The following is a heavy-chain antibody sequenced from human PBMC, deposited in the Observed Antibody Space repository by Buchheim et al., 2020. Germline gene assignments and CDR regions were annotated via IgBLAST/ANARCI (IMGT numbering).Heavy chain of an antibody. D-gene: IGHD6-6*01. J-gene: IGHJ4*02. V-gene: IGHV1-46*01. CDR2: INPSGGST. CDR1: NYTFSSYG. CDR3: ARQSIAARTIDY. Sequence: QVQLVQSGAEVRKTGASVKVSCKASNYTFSSYGLSWVRQAPGQGLEWMGIINPSGGSTSYAQKFQGRVTMTRDTSTSTVYMELSSLRSEDTAVYYCARQSIAARTIDYWGQGTL.